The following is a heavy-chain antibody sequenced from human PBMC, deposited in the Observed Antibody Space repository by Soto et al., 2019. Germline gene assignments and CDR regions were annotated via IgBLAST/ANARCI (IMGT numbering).Heavy chain of an antibody. CDR2: IWYDGSNK. V-gene: IGHV3-33*01. J-gene: IGHJ4*02. CDR3: ARVRKEWLAFDY. D-gene: IGHD6-19*01. Sequence: QVQLVESGGGVVQPGRSLRLSCAASGFTFSSYGMHWVRQAPGKGLEWVAVIWYDGSNKYYADSVKCRFTISRDNSTNTRYLKMNSLRAEDTAVYYCARVRKEWLAFDYWGQGTLVTVSS. CDR1: GFTFSSYG.